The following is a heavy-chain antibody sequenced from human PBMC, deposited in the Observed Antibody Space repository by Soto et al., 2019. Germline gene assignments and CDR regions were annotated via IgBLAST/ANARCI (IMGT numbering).Heavy chain of an antibody. CDR1: GYTFTSSA. V-gene: IGHV1-58*02. CDR3: AARAAIDYYYYGMDV. CDR2: IVVGSGNT. J-gene: IGHJ6*02. D-gene: IGHD6-25*01. Sequence: SVKVSCKASGYTFTSSAMQWVRQARGQRLEWIGWIVVGSGNTNYAQKFQERVTITRDMSTSTAYMELSSLRSEDTAVYYCAARAAIDYYYYGMDVWGQGTTVTVSS.